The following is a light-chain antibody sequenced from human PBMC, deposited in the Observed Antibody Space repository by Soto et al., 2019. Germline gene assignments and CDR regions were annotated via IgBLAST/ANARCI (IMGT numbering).Light chain of an antibody. Sequence: QSALAQPPSASGSPGQSFTISCTGTSSDVGDNYVSWYQQHLGKAPKLIIYEVTLRPSGVPDRFSGSKSGNTASLTVSGLQADDEDDYYCSAYAGSNTFVFGTGTKVTVL. CDR2: EVT. CDR3: SAYAGSNTFV. J-gene: IGLJ1*01. CDR1: SSDVGDNY. V-gene: IGLV2-8*01.